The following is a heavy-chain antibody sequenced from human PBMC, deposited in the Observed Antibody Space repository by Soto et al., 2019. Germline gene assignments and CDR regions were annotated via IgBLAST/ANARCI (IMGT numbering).Heavy chain of an antibody. CDR1: GGSVSSGGYS. CDR2: MYQSVTT. Sequence: LSLTCVVSGGSVSSGGYSWNWIRQPPGKGLEWIGYMYQSVTTYYNPSLESRVTISVDRSANQFSLKLSSVTAADTAVYYCARGAAANLGYYALDVWGQGTTVTVSS. D-gene: IGHD6-25*01. CDR3: ARGAAANLGYYALDV. J-gene: IGHJ6*02. V-gene: IGHV4-30-2*01.